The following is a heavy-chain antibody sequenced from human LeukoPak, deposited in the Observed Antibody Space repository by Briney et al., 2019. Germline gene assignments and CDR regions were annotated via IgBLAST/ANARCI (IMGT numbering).Heavy chain of an antibody. CDR2: ISAYNGNT. V-gene: IGHV1-18*01. D-gene: IGHD3-22*01. CDR1: GYTFTSYG. Sequence: GASVKVSCKASGYTFTSYGISWVRQAPGQGLEWMGWISAYNGNTNYAQKLQGRVTMTTDTSTSTAYMELRSLRSDDTAVYYCARVNGSAPTRDFWGWTYYYDSSGYPTSYYFDYWGQGTLVTVSS. J-gene: IGHJ4*02. CDR3: ARVNGSAPTRDFWGWTYYYDSSGYPTSYYFDY.